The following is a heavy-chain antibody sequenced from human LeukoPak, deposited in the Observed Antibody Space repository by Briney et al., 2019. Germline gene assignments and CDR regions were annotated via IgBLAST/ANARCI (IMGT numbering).Heavy chain of an antibody. V-gene: IGHV3-64*02. J-gene: IGHJ4*02. CDR3: ARAFGAENFDY. Sequence: GGSLRLSYAASGFTFSSYAMHWVRKAPGKGLEYVLAISSNGGSTFYADSVKGRFTISRDNSKNTLYLQMGSLRSEDMAVYYCARAFGAENFDYWGQGTLVTVSS. D-gene: IGHD1-26*01. CDR1: GFTFSSYA. CDR2: ISSNGGST.